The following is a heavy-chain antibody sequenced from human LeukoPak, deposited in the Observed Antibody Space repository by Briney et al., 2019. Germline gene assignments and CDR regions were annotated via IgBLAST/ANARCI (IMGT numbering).Heavy chain of an antibody. J-gene: IGHJ4*02. Sequence: GGSLRLSCAASGFTFSSYSMNWVRQAPGKGLEWVSSISSSSSYIYYADSVKGRFTISRDNAKNSLYLQMNSLRAEDTGVYYCARMTTATSFDYWGQGSLLSVSS. CDR3: ARMTTATSFDY. CDR2: ISSSSSYI. CDR1: GFTFSSYS. V-gene: IGHV3-21*01. D-gene: IGHD4-17*01.